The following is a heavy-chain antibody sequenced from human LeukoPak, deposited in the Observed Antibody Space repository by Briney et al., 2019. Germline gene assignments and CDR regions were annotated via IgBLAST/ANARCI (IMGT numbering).Heavy chain of an antibody. J-gene: IGHJ3*02. V-gene: IGHV4-59*12. CDR2: IYYSGST. CDR3: ARPYGGNTQAFDAFDI. Sequence: PSETLSLTCTGSGGSISSYYWSWIRQPPGKGLEWIGYIYYSGSTNYKPSLKSRVTISVDTSKNQFSLKLSSVTAADTAVYYCARPYGGNTQAFDAFDIWGQGTMVTVSS. CDR1: GGSISSYY. D-gene: IGHD4-23*01.